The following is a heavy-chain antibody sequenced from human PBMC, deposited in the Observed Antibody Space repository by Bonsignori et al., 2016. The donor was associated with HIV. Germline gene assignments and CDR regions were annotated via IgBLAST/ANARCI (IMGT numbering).Heavy chain of an antibody. CDR2: IYSGGSST. Sequence: WIRQPPGKGLEWVSVIYSGGSSTYYADSVKGRFTISRDNSKNTLYLQMNSLRAEDTAVYYCAKGTYYYGSGSYLYYYYYYMDVWGKGTTVTVSS. CDR3: AKGTYYYGSGSYLYYYYYYMDV. J-gene: IGHJ6*03. D-gene: IGHD3-10*01. V-gene: IGHV3-23*03.